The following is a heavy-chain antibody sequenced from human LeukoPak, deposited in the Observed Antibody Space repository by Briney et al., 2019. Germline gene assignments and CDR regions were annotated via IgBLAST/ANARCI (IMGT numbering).Heavy chain of an antibody. CDR3: ATDHSMANTAWWFDP. V-gene: IGHV1-46*01. CDR1: GYTITNNY. J-gene: IGHJ5*02. Sequence: APVKVSCKASGYTITNNYMHWVRQAPGQGLEWMGVINPSGTGTSYAQKFQGRITMSRDTSTSTVYMELSSLRSEDTAFYYCATDHSMANTAWWFDPWGQGILVTVSS. D-gene: IGHD5-24*01. CDR2: INPSGTGT.